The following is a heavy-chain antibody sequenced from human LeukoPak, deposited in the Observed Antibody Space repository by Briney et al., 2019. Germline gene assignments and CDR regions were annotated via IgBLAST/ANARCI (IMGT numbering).Heavy chain of an antibody. J-gene: IGHJ4*02. CDR1: GFTFDDYA. CDR3: AKDLRTALTQLWSD. V-gene: IGHV3-9*01. D-gene: IGHD5-18*01. Sequence: PGGSLRLSCAASGFTFDDYAMHWVRQAPGKGLEWVSGISWNSGSIGYADSVKGRFTISRDNAKNSLYLQMNSLRAEDTALYYYAKDLRTALTQLWSDWGQGTLVTVSS. CDR2: ISWNSGSI.